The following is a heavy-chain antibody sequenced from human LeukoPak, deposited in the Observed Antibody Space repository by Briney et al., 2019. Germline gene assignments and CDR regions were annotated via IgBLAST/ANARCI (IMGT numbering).Heavy chain of an antibody. CDR2: ISYDGSNK. J-gene: IGHJ4*02. V-gene: IGHV3-30*09. D-gene: IGHD3-10*01. Sequence: GRSLRLSCAASGFTFSSYAMHWVRQAPGKGLEWVAVISYDGSNKYYADSVKGRFAISRDNSKSTLYLQMNSLRPEDTAVYYCAKIRVRGVHYFDYWGQGTQVTVPS. CDR3: AKIRVRGVHYFDY. CDR1: GFTFSSYA.